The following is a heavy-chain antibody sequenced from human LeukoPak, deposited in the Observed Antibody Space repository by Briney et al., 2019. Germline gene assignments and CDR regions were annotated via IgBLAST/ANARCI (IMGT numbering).Heavy chain of an antibody. CDR3: ARDQEHCSGTSCYPYWYDS. J-gene: IGHJ5*01. D-gene: IGHD2-2*01. CDR1: GGSISSYY. V-gene: IGHV4-59*04. Sequence: SETLSLTCTVSGGSISSYYWSWIRQPPGKGLEWIGSIYYSGTTYYSPSLKSRVTMSVDMSKNQFSLRLSSVTAADTAVYYCARDQEHCSGTSCYPYWYDSWGQGTLVTVSS. CDR2: IYYSGTT.